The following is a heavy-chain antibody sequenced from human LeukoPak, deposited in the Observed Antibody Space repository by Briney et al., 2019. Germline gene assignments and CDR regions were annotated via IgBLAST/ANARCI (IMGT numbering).Heavy chain of an antibody. D-gene: IGHD1-26*01. Sequence: SETLSLTCTVSSGSISSSSYYWSWIRQPPGKGLEWTGEINHSGSTNYNPSLKSRVTISVDTSKNQFSLKLSSVTAADTAVYYCARGVVGATFGRRRYNWFDPWGQGTLVTVSS. J-gene: IGHJ5*02. CDR1: SGSISSSSYY. CDR3: ARGVVGATFGRRRYNWFDP. CDR2: INHSGST. V-gene: IGHV4-39*07.